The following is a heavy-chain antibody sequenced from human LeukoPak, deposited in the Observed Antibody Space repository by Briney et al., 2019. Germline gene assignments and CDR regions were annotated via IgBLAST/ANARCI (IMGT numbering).Heavy chain of an antibody. J-gene: IGHJ5*02. CDR3: AGQNYYNSWNALNWFDP. CDR1: GGSIRSTTYY. Sequence: PSETLSLTCTVSGGSIRSTTYYWAWIRQPPGKGLEWIGSIFYSGSTYYNPSLKSRLTMSVDTSNNHFSLTLNSVTAADTAVYFCAGQNYYNSWNALNWFDPWGQGTPVTVSS. D-gene: IGHD3-3*01. CDR2: IFYSGST. V-gene: IGHV4-39*01.